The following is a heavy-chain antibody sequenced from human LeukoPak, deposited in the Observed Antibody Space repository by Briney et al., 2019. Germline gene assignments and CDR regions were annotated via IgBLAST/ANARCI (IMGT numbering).Heavy chain of an antibody. CDR2: IYYSGST. CDR3: ARVGTYDYGDYEH. CDR1: GGSISNSSYY. Sequence: SETLSLTCTVSGGSISNSSYYWGWIRQPPGKGLEWIGSIYYSGSTYYNPSLKSRVTISVDTSKSQFSLKLSSVTAADTAVYYCARVGTYDYGDYEHWGQGTLATVSS. V-gene: IGHV4-39*07. J-gene: IGHJ4*02. D-gene: IGHD4-17*01.